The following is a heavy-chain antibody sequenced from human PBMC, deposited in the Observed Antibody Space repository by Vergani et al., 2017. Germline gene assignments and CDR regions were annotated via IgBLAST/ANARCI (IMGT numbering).Heavy chain of an antibody. CDR2: IYYSGST. CDR1: GGSISSYY. Sequence: QVQLQESGPGLVKPSETLSLTCTVSGGSISSYYWSWFRQPPGKGLEWIGYIYYSGSTNYNPSLKSRVTISVDTSKNQFSLKLSSVTAADTAVYYCAGGIAAAGYYYYYMDVWGKGTTVTVSS. D-gene: IGHD6-13*01. J-gene: IGHJ6*03. CDR3: AGGIAAAGYYYYYMDV. V-gene: IGHV4-59*01.